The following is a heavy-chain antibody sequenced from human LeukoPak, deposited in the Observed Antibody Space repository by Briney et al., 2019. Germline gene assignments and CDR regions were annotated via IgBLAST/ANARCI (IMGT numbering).Heavy chain of an antibody. CDR2: ISSSSSYI. V-gene: IGHV3-21*01. CDR1: GFTFSNYN. D-gene: IGHD6-13*01. Sequence: GGSLRLSCAASGFTFSNYNMNWVRQAPGKGLEWVSSISSSSSYIYYADSVKGRFTISRDNAKNSLYLQMNSLRAEDTAVYYCASLVPYSSSWFLDYWGQGTLVTVSS. J-gene: IGHJ4*02. CDR3: ASLVPYSSSWFLDY.